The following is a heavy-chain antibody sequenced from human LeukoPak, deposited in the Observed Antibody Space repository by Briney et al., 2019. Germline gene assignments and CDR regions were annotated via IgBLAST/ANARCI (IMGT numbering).Heavy chain of an antibody. CDR3: ARVHIVGATPSDY. CDR1: GFTFSSYE. CDR2: ISDTGDTI. J-gene: IGHJ4*02. D-gene: IGHD1-26*01. Sequence: GGSLRLSCAASGFTFSSYEMNWVRQAPGKGLEWLSYISDTGDTIYYADSVKGRFTISRDNAKNSLYLQMNSLRAEDTAVYYCARVHIVGATPSDYWGQGTLVTVSS. V-gene: IGHV3-48*03.